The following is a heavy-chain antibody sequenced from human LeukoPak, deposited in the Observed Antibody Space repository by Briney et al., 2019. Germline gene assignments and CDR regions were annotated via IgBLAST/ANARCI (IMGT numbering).Heavy chain of an antibody. Sequence: ASVKVSCKASGYIFTNYYMHWVRQAPGQGLEWMGIINPSGGSTSYAQKFQGRVTMTRDTSTSTVYMELSGLRSEDTAVYFCARDLASSGYYWDWGQGTLVTVSS. CDR2: INPSGGST. J-gene: IGHJ4*02. D-gene: IGHD3-22*01. V-gene: IGHV1-46*01. CDR3: ARDLASSGYYWD. CDR1: GYIFTNYY.